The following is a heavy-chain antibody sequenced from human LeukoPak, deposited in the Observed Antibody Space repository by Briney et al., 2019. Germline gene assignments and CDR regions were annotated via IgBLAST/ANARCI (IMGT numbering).Heavy chain of an antibody. D-gene: IGHD3-22*01. CDR3: ARSPKYYYDSSGYYKRHY. CDR2: IYYSGST. J-gene: IGHJ4*02. Sequence: SETLSLTCTVSGYSISNGYFWGWIRQPPGKGLEWIGSIYYSGSTYYNPSLKSRVTISVDTSKNQFSLKLSSVTAADTAVYYCARSPKYYYDSSGYYKRHYWGQGTLVTVSS. CDR1: GYSISNGYF. V-gene: IGHV4-38-2*02.